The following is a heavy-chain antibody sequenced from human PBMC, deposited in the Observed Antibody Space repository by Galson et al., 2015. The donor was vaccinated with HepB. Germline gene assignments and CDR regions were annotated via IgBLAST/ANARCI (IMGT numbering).Heavy chain of an antibody. D-gene: IGHD6-19*01. CDR1: GLTFNNVW. CDR2: IKSKTDGGTT. V-gene: IGHV3-15*01. Sequence: SLRLSCAATGLTFNNVWMNWVRQAPGKGLEWVGRIKSKTDGGTTEYAAPVKGRFTISRDDSKDTLYLQMNSLKTDDTAVYYCTTDVYFSSYWSWIDPWGQGTLVTVSS. J-gene: IGHJ5*02. CDR3: TTDVYFSSYWSWIDP.